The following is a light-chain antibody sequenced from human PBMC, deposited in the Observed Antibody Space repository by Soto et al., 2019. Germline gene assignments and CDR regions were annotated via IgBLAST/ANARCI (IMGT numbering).Light chain of an antibody. J-gene: IGKJ3*01. CDR2: DAS. CDR3: QQRSNWPGT. V-gene: IGKV3-11*01. Sequence: EIVLTQSPATLSLSPGERAILSCRASQSVGTYLAWYQQKPGQAPRLLIYDASNRATGIPARFGGSGSGTDVTLPINSLEPEDFAVYYCQQRSNWPGTFGPGTKLDIK. CDR1: QSVGTY.